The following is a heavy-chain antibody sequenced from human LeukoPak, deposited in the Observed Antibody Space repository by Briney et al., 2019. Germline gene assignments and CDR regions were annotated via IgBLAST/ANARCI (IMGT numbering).Heavy chain of an antibody. D-gene: IGHD3-22*01. V-gene: IGHV1-8*02. J-gene: IGHJ3*02. Sequence: ASVKVSCKASGGTFSSYAINWVRQATGQGLEWMGWMNPNSGNTGYAQKFQGRVTMTRNTSISTAYMELSNLRSEDTAVYYCARGTTQLRGYYYDSRSASTIWGQGTMVTVSS. CDR3: ARGTTQLRGYYYDSRSASTI. CDR2: MNPNSGNT. CDR1: GGTFSSYA.